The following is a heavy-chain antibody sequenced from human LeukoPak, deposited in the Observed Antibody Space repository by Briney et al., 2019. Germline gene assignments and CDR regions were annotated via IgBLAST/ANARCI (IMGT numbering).Heavy chain of an antibody. Sequence: GGSLRLSCTASGFTFRSYDMHWVRQVIGKGLEWVSTIGTAGDTSYSGSVRGRFIISRENAKNSFYLQMNSLTAGDTAVYYCARIRFSGYYRFDYWGQGTPVTVSS. J-gene: IGHJ4*02. D-gene: IGHD1-26*01. CDR3: ARIRFSGYYRFDY. V-gene: IGHV3-13*01. CDR1: GFTFRSYD. CDR2: IGTAGDT.